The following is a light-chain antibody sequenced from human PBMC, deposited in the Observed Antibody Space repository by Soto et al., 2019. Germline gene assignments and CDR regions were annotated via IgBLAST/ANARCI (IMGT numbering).Light chain of an antibody. J-gene: IGKJ5*01. CDR2: GAS. CDR3: QQRSNWPT. CDR1: QSVSSSY. V-gene: IGKV3-11*01. Sequence: EIVLTQSPATLSLSPGERATLSCRASQSVSSSYLAWYQQKPGQAPRLLIYGASNRATGIPARFSGSGSGTDFTLTISSLEPEDFAVYYCQQRSNWPTFGQGTRLEIK.